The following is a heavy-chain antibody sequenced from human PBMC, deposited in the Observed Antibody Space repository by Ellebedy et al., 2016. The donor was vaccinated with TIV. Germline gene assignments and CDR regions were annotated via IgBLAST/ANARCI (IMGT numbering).Heavy chain of an antibody. D-gene: IGHD3-22*01. CDR1: GGSFSGYY. J-gene: IGHJ6*02. Sequence: MPSETLSLTCAVYGGSFSGYYWSWIRQPPGKGLEWVGEINHSGSINYNPALKSRVTISLNTSKNQFSLKLSSVTAADTAVYYCARGPYHYEQSDQTYYYSGMDVWGQGTTVTVSS. CDR3: ARGPYHYEQSDQTYYYSGMDV. V-gene: IGHV4-34*01. CDR2: INHSGSI.